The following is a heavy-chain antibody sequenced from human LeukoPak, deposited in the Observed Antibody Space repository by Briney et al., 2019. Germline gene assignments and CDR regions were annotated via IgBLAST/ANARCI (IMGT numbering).Heavy chain of an antibody. D-gene: IGHD3-3*01. Sequence: PVKVSCKASGGPFSSYGFNWVRQAPGQGLEWMGRVIPMLDIPHYAQNFQGRVTILADKSTNTAYMELSSLRSEDTAVYYCARGGSVYDSAFDLWGQGTLVAVSS. CDR2: VIPMLDIP. V-gene: IGHV1-69*04. J-gene: IGHJ4*02. CDR3: ARGGSVYDSAFDL. CDR1: GGPFSSYG.